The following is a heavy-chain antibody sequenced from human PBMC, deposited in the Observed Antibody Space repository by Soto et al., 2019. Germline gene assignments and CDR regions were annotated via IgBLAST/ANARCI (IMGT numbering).Heavy chain of an antibody. CDR1: GGSISSGDYY. CDR3: ARVASGLMVLNWFDP. J-gene: IGHJ5*02. V-gene: IGHV4-30-4*01. D-gene: IGHD2-8*01. CDR2: IYYSGST. Sequence: SETLSLTCTVSGGSISSGDYYWSWIRQPPGKGLEWIGYIYYSGSTYYNPSLKSRVTISVDTSKNQFSLKLSSVTAADTAVYYCARVASGLMVLNWFDPWGQGTLVTGSS.